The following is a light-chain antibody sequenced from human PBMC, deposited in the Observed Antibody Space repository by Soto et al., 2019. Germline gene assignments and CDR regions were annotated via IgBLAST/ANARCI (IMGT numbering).Light chain of an antibody. V-gene: IGKV3-15*01. CDR3: QQDNNWLWT. Sequence: EIVMTQSPATLSVSPGGRATLSCRASQSVNSNLVWYQQKPGQAPRLLIYGASTRATVIPGRFSGSGYGTEFTLTIRSLQSEDVAVYYCQQDNNWLWTFGQGTKVEIK. CDR2: GAS. CDR1: QSVNSN. J-gene: IGKJ1*01.